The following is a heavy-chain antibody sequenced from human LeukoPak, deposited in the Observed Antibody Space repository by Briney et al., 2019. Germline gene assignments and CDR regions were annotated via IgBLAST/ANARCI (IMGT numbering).Heavy chain of an antibody. CDR1: GFTFSSYA. V-gene: IGHV3-23*01. Sequence: GGSLRLSCAASGFTFSSYAMSWVRQAPEEGLEWVSAISGSGGSTYYADSVKGRFTISRDNSKNTLYLQMNSLRAEDTAVYYCAKGAYDSSGSQDYWGQGTLVTVSS. CDR2: ISGSGGST. J-gene: IGHJ4*02. D-gene: IGHD3-22*01. CDR3: AKGAYDSSGSQDY.